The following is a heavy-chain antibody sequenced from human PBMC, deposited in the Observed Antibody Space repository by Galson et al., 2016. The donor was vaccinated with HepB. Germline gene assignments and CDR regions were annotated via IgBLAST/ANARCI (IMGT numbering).Heavy chain of an antibody. J-gene: IGHJ6*02. CDR2: IYYSGSN. V-gene: IGHV4-59*01. CDR3: ARRSRVRSVGYYYAMDF. Sequence: ETLSLTCTVSGGSLRDYYWHWVRHPPGQGQERGGDIYYSGSNNYNPSLQSRFTTLLHMSNNQFSLQLTSVTAADTAVYYCARRSRVRSVGYYYAMDFWGQGTTVTVSS. D-gene: IGHD1-26*01. CDR1: GGSLRDYY.